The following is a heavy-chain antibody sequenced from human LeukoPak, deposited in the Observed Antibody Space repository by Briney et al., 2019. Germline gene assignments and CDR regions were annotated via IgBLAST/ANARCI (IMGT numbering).Heavy chain of an antibody. D-gene: IGHD2-21*02. CDR1: GFSFSSYW. CDR2: INWNSGTI. Sequence: GGSLRLSCAASGFSFSSYWMTWVRQAPGKGLEWVSGINWNSGTIGYADSVKGRFTISRDNAKNSLYLQMNSLRAEDTALYYCTKMRRGGDGLDIWGQGTLVTVSA. CDR3: TKMRRGGDGLDI. J-gene: IGHJ4*02. V-gene: IGHV3-9*01.